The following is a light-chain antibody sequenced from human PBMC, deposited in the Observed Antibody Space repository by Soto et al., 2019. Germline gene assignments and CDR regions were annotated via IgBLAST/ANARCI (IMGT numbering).Light chain of an antibody. J-gene: IGKJ5*01. Sequence: EIVLTQSPGTLSLSLGERATLSCRASQSVSSSYLAWYQQKPGQAPRLLINGASSRASGIPDRFSGSGSGTDFTLTISRLEPEDFAVYSCQQYDSSPITFGQGTRLEIK. CDR1: QSVSSSY. V-gene: IGKV3-20*01. CDR3: QQYDSSPIT. CDR2: GAS.